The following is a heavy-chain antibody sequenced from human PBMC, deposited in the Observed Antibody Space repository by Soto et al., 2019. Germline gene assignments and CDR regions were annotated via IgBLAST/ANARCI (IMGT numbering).Heavy chain of an antibody. CDR2: ITKSSRII. Sequence: EVQLVESGGGLVQPGGSLRLSCAASGFTFNTYSMNWVRQAPGKGLEWVSYITKSSRIIYYADSVKGRFTISRDNAKNSLYLQMNSLRDEDTAVYYCARDCGRGYGMDVWGQGTTVTVSS. V-gene: IGHV3-48*02. CDR1: GFTFNTYS. J-gene: IGHJ6*02. CDR3: ARDCGRGYGMDV.